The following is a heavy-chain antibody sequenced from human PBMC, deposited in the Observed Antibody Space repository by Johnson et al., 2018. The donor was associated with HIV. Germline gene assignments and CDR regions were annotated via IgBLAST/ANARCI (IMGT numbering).Heavy chain of an antibody. CDR1: GFTFSSYA. Sequence: QVQLVESGGGLVQPGGSLRLSCAASGFTFSSYAMHWVRQAPGKGLEWVAVISYDGSNKYYADSVKGRFTISRDNSKNTLYLQMNSLRAEDTAVYYCAKDRMYDYGDYGGAFDIWGQGTMVTVSS. D-gene: IGHD4-17*01. J-gene: IGHJ3*02. CDR2: ISYDGSNK. CDR3: AKDRMYDYGDYGGAFDI. V-gene: IGHV3-30-3*01.